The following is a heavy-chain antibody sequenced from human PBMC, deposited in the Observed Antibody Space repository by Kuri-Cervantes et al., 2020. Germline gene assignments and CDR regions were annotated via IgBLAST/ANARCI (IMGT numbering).Heavy chain of an antibody. D-gene: IGHD2-2*01. CDR3: ARAGYCSSTSCSVLRYFDWSRRGMDV. V-gene: IGHV4-61*01. CDR1: GGSVSSGSYY. J-gene: IGHJ6*02. CDR2: IYYSGST. Sequence: GSLRLSCTVSGGSVSSGSYYWSWIRQPPGKGLEWIGYIYYSGSTNYNPSLKSRVTISVDTSKNQFSLKLSSVTAADTAVYYCARAGYCSSTSCSVLRYFDWSRRGMDVWGQGTTVTVSS.